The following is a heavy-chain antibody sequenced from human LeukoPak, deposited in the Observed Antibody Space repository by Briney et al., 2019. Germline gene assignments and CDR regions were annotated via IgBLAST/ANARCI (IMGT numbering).Heavy chain of an antibody. CDR2: IIPIFGTA. J-gene: IGHJ4*02. V-gene: IGHV1-69*13. CDR3: ARVRSSVGAVSYYFDY. Sequence: SVKVSCKASGYTFSSYAISWVRQAPGQGLEWMGGIIPIFGTANYAQKFQGRVTITADESTSTAYMELSSLRSEDTAVYYCARVRSSVGAVSYYFDYWGQGTLVTVSS. D-gene: IGHD1-26*01. CDR1: GYTFSSYA.